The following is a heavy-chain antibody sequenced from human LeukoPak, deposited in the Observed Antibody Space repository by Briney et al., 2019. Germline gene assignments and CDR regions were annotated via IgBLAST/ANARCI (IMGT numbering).Heavy chain of an antibody. CDR1: GGSFSGYY. J-gene: IGHJ3*02. CDR2: INHSGST. CDR3: ARVSTVNLDWGAFDI. D-gene: IGHD4-11*01. Sequence: PSETLSLTCAVYGGSFSGYYWSWIRHPPGKGLEWIGEINHSGSTNYNPSLKSRVTISVDTSKNQFSLKLSSVTAADTAVYYCARVSTVNLDWGAFDIWGQGTMVTVSS. V-gene: IGHV4-34*01.